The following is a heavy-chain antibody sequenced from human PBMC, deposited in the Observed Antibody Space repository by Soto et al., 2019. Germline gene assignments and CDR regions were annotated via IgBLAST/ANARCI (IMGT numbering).Heavy chain of an antibody. Sequence: GASVKVSCKASGYTFTSYYMHWVRQAPGQGLEWMGIINPSGGSTSYAQKFQGRVTMTRDTSTSTVYMELSRLRSEDTAVYYCARDKALLWFGELLYEDYGMDVWGQGTTVTVSS. D-gene: IGHD3-10*01. CDR3: ARDKALLWFGELLYEDYGMDV. V-gene: IGHV1-46*01. CDR2: INPSGGST. J-gene: IGHJ6*02. CDR1: GYTFTSYY.